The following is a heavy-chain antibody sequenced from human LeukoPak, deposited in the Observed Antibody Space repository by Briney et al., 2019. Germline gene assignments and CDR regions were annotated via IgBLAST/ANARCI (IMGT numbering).Heavy chain of an antibody. J-gene: IGHJ4*02. Sequence: PGGSLRLSCAASGFTFSSYPMSWVRQAPGKGLEWVSAIYGSGVTAYYADSVRGRFTISRDNSKNTLYLQMNSLRVEDTAVYYCAKGLGGSGSYWRNEYWGQGTLVTVSS. D-gene: IGHD3-10*01. CDR3: AKGLGGSGSYWRNEY. CDR1: GFTFSSYP. CDR2: IYGSGVTA. V-gene: IGHV3-23*01.